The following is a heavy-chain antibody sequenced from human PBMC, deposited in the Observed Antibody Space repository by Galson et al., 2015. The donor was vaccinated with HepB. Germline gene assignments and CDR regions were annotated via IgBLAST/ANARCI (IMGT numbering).Heavy chain of an antibody. V-gene: IGHV1-3*01. J-gene: IGHJ4*02. CDR2: INAGNGNT. Sequence: SVKVSCKASGYTFTSYAMHWVRQAPGQRLEWIGWINAGNGNTKYAQKFQGRVTITRDTSARTAYMELSSLRSEDTAVYYCARLVVRGVYFDYWGQGTLVTVSS. D-gene: IGHD3-10*01. CDR3: ARLVVRGVYFDY. CDR1: GYTFTSYA.